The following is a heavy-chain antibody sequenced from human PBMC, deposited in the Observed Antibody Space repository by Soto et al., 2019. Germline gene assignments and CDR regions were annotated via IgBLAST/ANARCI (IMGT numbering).Heavy chain of an antibody. CDR2: FNTDGSST. D-gene: IGHD3-10*01. V-gene: IGHV3-74*01. CDR3: AKRGVDTFGLSY. J-gene: IGHJ4*02. Sequence: EVQLVESGGGLVQPGGSLRLSCAVSGFTFSSFWMHWVRQAPGEGLVWVSRFNTDGSSTSYADSVKGRFTISRDNAKNTLYLQMNSLRDEDTAMYYCAKRGVDTFGLSYWGQGTLVTVSS. CDR1: GFTFSSFW.